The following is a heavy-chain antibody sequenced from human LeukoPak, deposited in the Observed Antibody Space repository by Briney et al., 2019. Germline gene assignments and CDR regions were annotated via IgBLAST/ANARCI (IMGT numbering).Heavy chain of an antibody. Sequence: GRSLRLSCAASGFTFSSYGMHWVRQAPGKGLEWVAVISYDGSNKYYADSVKGRFTISRANSKNTLYLQMGSLRAEDMAVYYCARAIHSSGYPPVDYWGQGTLVTVSS. CDR1: GFTFSSYG. J-gene: IGHJ4*02. D-gene: IGHD3-22*01. V-gene: IGHV3-30*03. CDR2: ISYDGSNK. CDR3: ARAIHSSGYPPVDY.